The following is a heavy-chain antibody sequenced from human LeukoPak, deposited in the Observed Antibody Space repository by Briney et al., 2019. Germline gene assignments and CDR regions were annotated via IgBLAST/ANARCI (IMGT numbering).Heavy chain of an antibody. J-gene: IGHJ4*02. D-gene: IGHD3-22*01. V-gene: IGHV3-23*01. CDR1: GFTFSTYA. Sequence: GGSLRLSCAASGFTFSTYAMSWVRQAQGQGLEWVSSITGTGGNTYYADSVKGRFTISTDNSKNTLFLQMNSLRAEDTAVYYCAKDLAYYDSSGSFDYWGQGTLVTVSS. CDR2: ITGTGGNT. CDR3: AKDLAYYDSSGSFDY.